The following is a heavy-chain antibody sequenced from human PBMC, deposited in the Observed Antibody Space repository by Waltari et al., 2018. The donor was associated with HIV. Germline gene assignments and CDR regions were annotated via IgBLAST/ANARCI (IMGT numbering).Heavy chain of an antibody. CDR2: IAPDGLYS. D-gene: IGHD2-21*01. Sequence: QVHLVESGGGVVQPGGSLRLSCAASGFTFGKFAMHWVRQAPGXGGXWVALIAPDGLYSNDGDSVRGRFTRSRDNVKRTLFLDMNSLRPDDTGVFYCAQGLANRNSDHGMDAWGQGTTVTVSS. CDR3: AQGLANRNSDHGMDA. V-gene: IGHV3-30*18. J-gene: IGHJ6*02. CDR1: GFTFGKFA.